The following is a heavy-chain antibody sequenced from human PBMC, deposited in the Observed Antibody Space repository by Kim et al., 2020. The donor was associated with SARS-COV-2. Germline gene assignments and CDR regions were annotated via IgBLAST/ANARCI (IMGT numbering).Heavy chain of an antibody. CDR1: GFTFDDYA. Sequence: GGSLRLSCAASGFTFDDYAMHWVRQAPGKGLEWVSGISWNSGSIGYADSVKGRFTISRDNAKNSLYLQMNSLRAEDTALYYCAKDKSPYNWNYGGMDVWGQGTTVTVSS. D-gene: IGHD1-20*01. CDR3: AKDKSPYNWNYGGMDV. CDR2: ISWNSGSI. J-gene: IGHJ6*02. V-gene: IGHV3-9*01.